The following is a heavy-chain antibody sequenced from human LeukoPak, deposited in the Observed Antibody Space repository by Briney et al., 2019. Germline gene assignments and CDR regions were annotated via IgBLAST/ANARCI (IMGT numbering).Heavy chain of an antibody. Sequence: GESLKISCKGSGDTFTRHWIGWVRQMPGKGLEWMGIIFPADSDTRYSPSFQGQVTISADKSISTAYLQWSSLKASDTAMYYCATGTPVGAMDYYYYMDVWGKGTTVTVSS. V-gene: IGHV5-51*01. D-gene: IGHD1-26*01. CDR3: ATGTPVGAMDYYYYMDV. CDR2: IFPADSDT. CDR1: GDTFTRHW. J-gene: IGHJ6*03.